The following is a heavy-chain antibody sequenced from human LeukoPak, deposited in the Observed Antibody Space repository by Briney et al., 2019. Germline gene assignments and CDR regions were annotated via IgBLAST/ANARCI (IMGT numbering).Heavy chain of an antibody. J-gene: IGHJ3*02. CDR2: ISTFTGNT. V-gene: IGHV1-18*01. CDR1: GYTFYIHG. Sequence: ASVKVSCKASGYTFYIHGVTWVRQAPGQGLEWMGWISTFTGNTNCAQKFQDRVTMTTDTSTSTAYMELRSLRSDDTAMYYCARGVWGDAFDIWGQGTTVTVSS. D-gene: IGHD7-27*01. CDR3: ARGVWGDAFDI.